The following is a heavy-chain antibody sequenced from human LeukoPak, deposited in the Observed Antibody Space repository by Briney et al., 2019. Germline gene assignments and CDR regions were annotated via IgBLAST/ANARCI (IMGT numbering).Heavy chain of an antibody. CDR3: AKGRIAARLVYFDY. CDR2: ISWNSGSI. J-gene: IGHJ4*02. V-gene: IGHV3-9*01. D-gene: IGHD6-6*01. Sequence: PGRSLRLSCAASGFTFDDYAMHWVRHAPGKGLGWVSGISWNSGSIGYADSVKGRFTISRDNAKNSLYLQMNSLRAEDTALYYCAKGRIAARLVYFDYWGQGTLVTVSS. CDR1: GFTFDDYA.